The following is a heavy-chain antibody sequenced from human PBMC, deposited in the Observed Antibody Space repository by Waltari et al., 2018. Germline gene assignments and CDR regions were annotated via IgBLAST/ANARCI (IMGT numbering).Heavy chain of an antibody. Sequence: EVQLVESGGGLVQPGGSLRLSCAASGFTFSCYAISWVRQAPGEGVGWVTAIRGSGGSTYYADSVKGRFTISRDNSKNTLYLQMNSLRAEDTAVYYCAKGPGYSSGWYTNGWGLFDYWGQGTLVTVSS. CDR2: IRGSGGST. V-gene: IGHV3-23*04. J-gene: IGHJ4*02. CDR3: AKGPGYSSGWYTNGWGLFDY. CDR1: GFTFSCYA. D-gene: IGHD6-19*01.